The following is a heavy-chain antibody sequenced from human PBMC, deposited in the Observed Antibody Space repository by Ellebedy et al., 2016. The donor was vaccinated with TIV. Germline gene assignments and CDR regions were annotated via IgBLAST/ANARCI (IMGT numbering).Heavy chain of an antibody. J-gene: IGHJ6*01. Sequence: GSLRLXXTVSGGSISSSNNYWAWIRQPPGKGLEWIGSIYYSGRTYYNPSLKSRVIISVDTSKNQFSLRLSSVTAADTAVYYCARLAYSSSSRDYYYGMDVWGQGTTVTVSS. CDR2: IYYSGRT. D-gene: IGHD6-6*01. CDR1: GGSISSSNNY. CDR3: ARLAYSSSSRDYYYGMDV. V-gene: IGHV4-39*01.